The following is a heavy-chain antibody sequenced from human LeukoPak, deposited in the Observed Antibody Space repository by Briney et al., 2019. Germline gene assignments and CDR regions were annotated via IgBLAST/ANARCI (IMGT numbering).Heavy chain of an antibody. V-gene: IGHV3-23*01. CDR3: AKDRSANSAFDI. Sequence: PGGSLRLSCAAFGFTFSSYAMSWVRQAPGKGLEWVSAISGSGGSTYYADSVKGRFTISRDNSKNTLYLQMNSLRAEDTAVYYCAKDRSANSAFDIWGQGTMVTVSS. J-gene: IGHJ3*02. CDR1: GFTFSSYA. D-gene: IGHD4-23*01. CDR2: ISGSGGST.